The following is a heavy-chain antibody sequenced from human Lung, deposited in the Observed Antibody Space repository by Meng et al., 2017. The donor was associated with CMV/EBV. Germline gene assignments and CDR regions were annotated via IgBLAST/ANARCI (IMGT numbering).Heavy chain of an antibody. CDR3: ARFGGAPVGATPPDY. D-gene: IGHD1-26*01. Sequence: SGYTFSAYQMHWVRQAPGHGLEWMGWIHPGSGVTRNAQKFQGRVTMTSDRFSTVYMELTRLTSDDTAFYYCARFGGAPVGATPPDYWGQGTLVTVSS. J-gene: IGHJ4*02. CDR1: GYTFSAYQ. V-gene: IGHV1-2*02. CDR2: IHPGSGVT.